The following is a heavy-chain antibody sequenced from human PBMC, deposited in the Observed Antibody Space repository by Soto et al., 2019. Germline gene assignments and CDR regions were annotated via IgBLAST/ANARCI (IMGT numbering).Heavy chain of an antibody. CDR2: IYHGLSI. CDR1: SGSFSGYY. V-gene: IGHV4-34*01. CDR3: ARHGGYYFDY. Sequence: ASETLSLTCAAYSGSFSGYYWSWIRQPPGKGLEWIGEIYHGLSIVYNPSLKSRVTISGDSSKNQFSLKLSSVTAADTAVYYCARHGGYYFDYWGQGTLVTVSS. J-gene: IGHJ4*02. D-gene: IGHD3-16*01.